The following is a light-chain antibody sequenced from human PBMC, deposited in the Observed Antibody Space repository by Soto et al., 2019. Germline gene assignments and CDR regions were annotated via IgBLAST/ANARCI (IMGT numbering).Light chain of an antibody. V-gene: IGLV1-51*02. CDR3: GTWDTSLSVV. J-gene: IGLJ2*01. Sequence: QSVLTQPPSVSAAPGQMVTISCSGSSSNIGNNYVSWYQQLPGTAPKLLIYESDKRPSGIPDRFSGSKSGTSATLGIAGLQTGGAADYYCGTWDTSLSVVFGGGTKLTVL. CDR1: SSNIGNNY. CDR2: ESD.